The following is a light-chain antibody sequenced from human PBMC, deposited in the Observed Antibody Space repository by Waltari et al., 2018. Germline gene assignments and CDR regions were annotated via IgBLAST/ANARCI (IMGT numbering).Light chain of an antibody. CDR2: VNSDGSH. J-gene: IGLJ3*02. CDR1: SGHSSNV. Sequence: QLALTQSPSASASLGASVKLTCTLSSGHSSNVIAWLQQQPEKGPRYLMKVNSDGSHSKGDEIPDRFSGSSSGTERYLTIASLQSEDEADYYCQTGGHGTWVFGGGTKLTVL. CDR3: QTGGHGTWV. V-gene: IGLV4-69*01.